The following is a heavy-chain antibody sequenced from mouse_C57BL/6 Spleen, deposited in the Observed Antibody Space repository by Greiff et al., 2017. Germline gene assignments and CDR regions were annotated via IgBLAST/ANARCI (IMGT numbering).Heavy chain of an antibody. J-gene: IGHJ4*01. CDR3: ARGLWSNYDYYAMDD. CDR2: IYPSDSET. Sequence: QVHVKQPGAELVRPGSSVKLSCKASGYTFTSYWMDWVKQRPGQGLEWIGNIYPSDSETHYNQKFKDKATLTVDKSSSTAYMQLSSLTSEDSAVYYCARGLWSNYDYYAMDDWGQGTSVTVSS. V-gene: IGHV1-61*01. CDR1: GYTFTSYW. D-gene: IGHD2-5*01.